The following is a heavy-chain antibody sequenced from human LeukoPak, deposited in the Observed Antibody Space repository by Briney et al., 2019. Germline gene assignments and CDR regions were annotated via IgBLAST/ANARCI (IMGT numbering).Heavy chain of an antibody. CDR3: AVYCSGGSCYPVGFDY. CDR1: GGPISSSNW. CDR2: IYHSGST. D-gene: IGHD2-15*01. J-gene: IGHJ4*02. Sequence: PSGTLSLTCAVSGGPISSSNWWSWVRQPPGKGLEWIGEIYHSGSTNYNPSLKSRVTISVDKSKNQFSLKLSSVTAADTAVYYCAVYCSGGSCYPVGFDYWGQGTLVTASS. V-gene: IGHV4-4*02.